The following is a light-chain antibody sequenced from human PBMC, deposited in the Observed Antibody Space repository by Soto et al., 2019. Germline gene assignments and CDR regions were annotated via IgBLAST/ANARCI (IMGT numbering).Light chain of an antibody. J-gene: IGKJ5*01. Sequence: IVFTQSPGTLSLSPRGRATPSCRASQSVSSSYLAWYQQKPGQAPRLLIYGASARALGIPARFSGSGSGTEFSFTVTSLQSEDFAVYYCQQYDQWPITFGQGTRLEIK. V-gene: IGKV3-15*01. CDR3: QQYDQWPIT. CDR2: GAS. CDR1: QSVSSSY.